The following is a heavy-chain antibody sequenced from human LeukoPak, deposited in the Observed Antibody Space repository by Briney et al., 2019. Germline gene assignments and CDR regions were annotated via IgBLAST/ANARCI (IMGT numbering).Heavy chain of an antibody. Sequence: GGSLRLSCAASGFTFSSYGMHWVRQAPGKGLEWVAVIWYDGSNKYYADSVKGRFTISRDNSKNTLYLQMNSLRAEDTAVYYCAKPSLEYDINAFDIWGQGTMVTVSS. J-gene: IGHJ3*02. CDR2: IWYDGSNK. CDR3: AKPSLEYDINAFDI. V-gene: IGHV3-33*06. CDR1: GFTFSSYG. D-gene: IGHD3-22*01.